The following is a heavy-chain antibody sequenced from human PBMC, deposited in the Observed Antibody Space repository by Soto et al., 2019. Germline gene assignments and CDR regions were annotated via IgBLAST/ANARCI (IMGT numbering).Heavy chain of an antibody. Sequence: SETLSLTCTVSGGSISSGGYYWSWIRQHPGKGLEWIGYIYYSGSTYYNLSLKSRVTISVDTSKNQFSLKLSSVTAADTAVYYCARDHYDSSGYLPSWGQGTLVTVSS. J-gene: IGHJ4*02. CDR2: IYYSGST. CDR3: ARDHYDSSGYLPS. V-gene: IGHV4-31*03. D-gene: IGHD3-22*01. CDR1: GGSISSGGYY.